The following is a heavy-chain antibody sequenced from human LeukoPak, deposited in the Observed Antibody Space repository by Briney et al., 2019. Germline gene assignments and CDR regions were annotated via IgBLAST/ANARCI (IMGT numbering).Heavy chain of an antibody. J-gene: IGHJ4*02. CDR2: ISDSGGST. CDR1: GFTFRSYA. V-gene: IGHV3-23*01. Sequence: PGGSLRLSCAASGFTFRSYAMSWVRQAPGKGLEWVSTISDSGGSTYYAGSVRGRFTISRDNSRNTLYLQMNSLRADDTALYYCSKDVRYCDFWCGYYSDHWGQGTLVTVSS. CDR3: SKDVRYCDFWCGYYSDH. D-gene: IGHD3-3*01.